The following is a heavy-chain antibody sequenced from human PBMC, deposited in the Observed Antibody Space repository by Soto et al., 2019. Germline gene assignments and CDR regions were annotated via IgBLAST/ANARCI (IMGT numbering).Heavy chain of an antibody. J-gene: IGHJ5*01. CDR2: INSDGAA. CDR3: ASRRRGSVAGTLDS. D-gene: IGHD6-19*01. CDR1: GFTFSDYA. Sequence: PGGSLRLSCAASGFTFSDYAMSWVRQAPGKGLEWVSVINSDGAAYYADSVQGRFSISRDNSKTTLYLQMNSLSVEDTAIYYCASRRRGSVAGTLDSWGQGSLVTVSS. V-gene: IGHV3-23*01.